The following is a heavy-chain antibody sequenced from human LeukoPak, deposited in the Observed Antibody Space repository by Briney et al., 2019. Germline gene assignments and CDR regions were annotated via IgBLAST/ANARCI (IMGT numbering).Heavy chain of an antibody. CDR2: ISYDGRKE. D-gene: IGHD3-10*01. V-gene: IGHV3-30*18. CDR1: GFTFSDYG. J-gene: IGHJ4*02. Sequence: GGSLTLSCTGSGFTFSDYGMHWVRPAQGKGREWEAVISYDGRKEYYEDSVKGRFSISIDNSKNMLFLQMDSLRGEDTALYYCAKEVIPEWSDMWYGELFDSWGQGTLVSVSS. CDR3: AKEVIPEWSDMWYGELFDS.